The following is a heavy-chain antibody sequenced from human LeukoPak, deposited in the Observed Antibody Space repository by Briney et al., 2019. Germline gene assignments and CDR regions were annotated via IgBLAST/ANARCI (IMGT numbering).Heavy chain of an antibody. J-gene: IGHJ4*02. V-gene: IGHV3-21*01. D-gene: IGHD4-17*01. CDR3: ARADYGDYGVDY. CDR2: TTRDGYI. Sequence: GVSLRLSCAASGFTFSSSNLNWFRQAPGRGLEWVSSTTRDGYIYYADSLKGRFSISRDNAKNSLYLQMISLRAEDTAVYYCARADYGDYGVDYWGQGTLVTVSS. CDR1: GFTFSSSN.